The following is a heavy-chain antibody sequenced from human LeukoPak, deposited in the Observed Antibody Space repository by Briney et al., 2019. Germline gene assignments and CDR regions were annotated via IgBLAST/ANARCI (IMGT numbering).Heavy chain of an antibody. D-gene: IGHD3-22*01. CDR1: GDTFTNYA. V-gene: IGHV1-3*04. CDR2: INTDNGNT. Sequence: GASVKVSCKASGDTFTNYAIHWVRQAPGQTLEWMAWINTDNGNTKYSQNFQGRVSITRDTSASTAYMELSSLRSEDTAVYYCAREGALDTGGYYFGIWGQGTMVTVSS. CDR3: AREGALDTGGYYFGI. J-gene: IGHJ3*02.